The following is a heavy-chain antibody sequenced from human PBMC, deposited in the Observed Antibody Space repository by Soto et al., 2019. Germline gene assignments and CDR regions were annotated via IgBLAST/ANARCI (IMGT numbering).Heavy chain of an antibody. CDR2: IYHSGST. Sequence: SETLSLTCAVSGYSISSGYYWGWIRQPPGKGLERIGSIYHSGSTYYNPSLKSRVTISVDTSKNQFSLKLSSLTAADTAVYYCARDLPTYYYDSSGYSPFDYWGQGTLVTVSS. CDR3: ARDLPTYYYDSSGYSPFDY. CDR1: GYSISSGYY. D-gene: IGHD3-22*01. J-gene: IGHJ4*02. V-gene: IGHV4-38-2*02.